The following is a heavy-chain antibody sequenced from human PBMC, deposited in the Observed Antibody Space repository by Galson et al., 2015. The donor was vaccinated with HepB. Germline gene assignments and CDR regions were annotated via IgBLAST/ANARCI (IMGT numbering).Heavy chain of an antibody. CDR1: GGSISSYY. CDR3: ARGERAVAGPYYFDY. J-gene: IGHJ4*02. D-gene: IGHD6-19*01. CDR2: IYYSGST. V-gene: IGHV4-59*08. Sequence: SETLSLTCTVSGGSISSYYWSWFRQPPGKGLEWLGYIYYSGSTNYNPSLKSRVTISVDTSKNQFSLKLSSVTAADTAVYYCARGERAVAGPYYFDYWGQGTLVTVSS.